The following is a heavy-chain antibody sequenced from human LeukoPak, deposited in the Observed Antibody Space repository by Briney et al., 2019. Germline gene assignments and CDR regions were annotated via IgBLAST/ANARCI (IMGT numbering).Heavy chain of an antibody. CDR1: GYTLTELS. D-gene: IGHD2-2*02. V-gene: IGHV1-24*01. J-gene: IGHJ5*02. CDR2: FDPEDGET. Sequence: ASVKVSCKVSGYTLTELSMHWVRQAPGKGLEWMGGFDPEDGETIYAQKFQGRVTMTEDTSTDTAYMELSSLRSEDTAVYYCAREPPFGYCSSTSCHRGIHGWFDPWGQGTLVTVSS. CDR3: AREPPFGYCSSTSCHRGIHGWFDP.